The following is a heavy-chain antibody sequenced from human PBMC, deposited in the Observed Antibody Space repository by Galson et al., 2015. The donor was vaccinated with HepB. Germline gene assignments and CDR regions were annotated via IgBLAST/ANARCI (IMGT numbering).Heavy chain of an antibody. Sequence: TVKVSCKASGYTFTSYAMHWVRQAPGQRLEWMGWINAGNGNTKYSQKFQGRVTITRDTSASTAYMELSSLRSEDTAVYYCARGLIVPIVPLVRGWFDPWGQGTLVTVSS. V-gene: IGHV1-3*01. J-gene: IGHJ5*02. D-gene: IGHD2-8*01. CDR3: ARGLIVPIVPLVRGWFDP. CDR1: GYTFTSYA. CDR2: INAGNGNT.